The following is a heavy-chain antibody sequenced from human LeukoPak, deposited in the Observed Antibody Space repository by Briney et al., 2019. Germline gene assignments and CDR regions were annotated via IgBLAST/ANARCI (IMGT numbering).Heavy chain of an antibody. Sequence: GGSLRLSCAASGFTFSYYYMSWVRQAPGKGLEWVANIKQDGSEQYYVDSVKGRFTISKDNAKNSLSLQMNCLRAEDTAMYFCARDNTNLFDYWGQGTLVTVSS. CDR1: GFTFSYYY. CDR3: ARDNTNLFDY. J-gene: IGHJ4*02. V-gene: IGHV3-7*01. CDR2: IKQDGSEQ.